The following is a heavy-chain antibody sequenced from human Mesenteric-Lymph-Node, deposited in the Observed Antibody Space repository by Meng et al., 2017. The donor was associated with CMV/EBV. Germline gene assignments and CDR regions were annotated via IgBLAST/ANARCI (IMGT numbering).Heavy chain of an antibody. D-gene: IGHD3-22*01. Sequence: RASRYPDTTYRITWVRQAPGLGLEWMGWISAYHDLTNSAHKLQGRVTMTIDPPTSTAYMELRSLRSDDTAVYYCASKVEPYYYDDTGYLNWGQGTLVT. J-gene: IGHJ4*02. CDR2: ISAYHDLT. CDR3: ASKVEPYYYDDTGYLN. V-gene: IGHV1-18*01. CDR1: RYPDTTYR.